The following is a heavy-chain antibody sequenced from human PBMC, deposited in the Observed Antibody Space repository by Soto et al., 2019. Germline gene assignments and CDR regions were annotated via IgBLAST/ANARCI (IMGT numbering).Heavy chain of an antibody. CDR1: GVTFSRYW. J-gene: IGHJ4*02. Sequence: EVQLVESGGDLVQPGGSLRLSCAASGVTFSRYWMSWVRQAPGKGLEWVAAIKPDGGETDYVDSVKGRFVISRDNAKNSLYLQMSSLRAEDTAVYYCAREYYWGQGALVTVSS. CDR3: AREYY. V-gene: IGHV3-7*01. CDR2: IKPDGGET.